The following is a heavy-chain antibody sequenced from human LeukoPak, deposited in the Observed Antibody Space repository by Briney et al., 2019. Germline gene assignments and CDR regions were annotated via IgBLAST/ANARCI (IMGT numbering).Heavy chain of an antibody. CDR2: ISGSNNDI. V-gene: IGHV3-21*01. CDR3: ARDPLYYDSGRYWYFDL. J-gene: IGHJ2*01. D-gene: IGHD3-10*01. CDR1: GFTFSAYG. Sequence: TGGSLRLSCAASGFTFSAYGMNWVRQAPGKGLEWVSSISGSNNDISYADSLKGRVTISRDNAKNSLYLQMNSLRAEDTAVYYCARDPLYYDSGRYWYFDLWGRGTLVTVSS.